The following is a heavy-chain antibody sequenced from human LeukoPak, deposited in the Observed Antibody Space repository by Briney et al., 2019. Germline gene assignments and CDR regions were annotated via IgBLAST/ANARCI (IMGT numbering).Heavy chain of an antibody. Sequence: PRGSLRLSCAASGFSFSNYWMTWVRQIPGKGPEWVASIKQDGSVKYYVDSVKGRFTISRDNSENSLFLQMNSLRAEDTARYYCAKWDIYSGFYYIDSWGQGTLATVSS. CDR3: AKWDIYSGFYYIDS. D-gene: IGHD5-12*01. J-gene: IGHJ4*02. CDR2: IKQDGSVK. V-gene: IGHV3-7*01. CDR1: GFSFSNYW.